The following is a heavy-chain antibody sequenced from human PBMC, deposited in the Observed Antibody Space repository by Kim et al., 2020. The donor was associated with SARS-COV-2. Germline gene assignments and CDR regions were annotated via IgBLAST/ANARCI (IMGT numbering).Heavy chain of an antibody. J-gene: IGHJ5*02. D-gene: IGHD3-10*01. V-gene: IGHV4-39*01. CDR3: ARAWCVGLFPGCFDP. Sequence: NPSLQSRVTLSIDTSKNQFSLHMSSGTAADTAVYYCARAWCVGLFPGCFDPWGQGTLVTVSS.